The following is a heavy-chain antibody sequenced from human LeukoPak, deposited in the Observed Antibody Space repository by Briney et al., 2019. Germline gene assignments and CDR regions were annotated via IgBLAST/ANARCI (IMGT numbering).Heavy chain of an antibody. CDR2: IDYSRST. CDR3: ARPSIDYGGIDAFDF. J-gene: IGHJ3*01. V-gene: IGHV4-61*01. Sequence: AETLSLTCTVSGGSFSSGRYYWSWLRQPPGKGLEWIGYIDYSRSTNYNPSLKSRITITVNTSKNQFSLKLSPLTAAATACYYCARPSIDYGGIDAFDFWGQGELVTVSS. D-gene: IGHD4-23*01. CDR1: GGSFSSGRYY.